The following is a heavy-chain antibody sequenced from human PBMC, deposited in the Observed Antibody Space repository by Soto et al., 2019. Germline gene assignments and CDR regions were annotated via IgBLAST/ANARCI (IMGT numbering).Heavy chain of an antibody. J-gene: IGHJ4*02. CDR1: GSSISPFY. V-gene: IGHV4-59*03. Sequence: SETLSLTCTVSGSSISPFYWGWIRQPPGKGLEWIGYIYYTGSTKYNPSLKSRVTLSLGTSRHQLSLKLSSVTAADTAVYYCTRVGGYYGDYPHFDYWGPGTLVTVSA. CDR2: IYYTGST. D-gene: IGHD4-17*01. CDR3: TRVGGYYGDYPHFDY.